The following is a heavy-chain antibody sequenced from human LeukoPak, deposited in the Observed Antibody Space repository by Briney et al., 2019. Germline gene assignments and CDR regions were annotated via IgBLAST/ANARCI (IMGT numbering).Heavy chain of an antibody. CDR1: GFTFSNFW. D-gene: IGHD3-10*01. J-gene: IGHJ4*02. CDR3: ARMVRETDY. V-gene: IGHV3-7*01. Sequence: PGGSLRLSCAASGFTFSNFWMSWVRQAPGKGLVWVANIKQDGSETYHVDSVKGRFTISRDNAKNSLYLQMNSLRAEDTAVYYCARMVRETDYWGQGTLVIVSS. CDR2: IKQDGSET.